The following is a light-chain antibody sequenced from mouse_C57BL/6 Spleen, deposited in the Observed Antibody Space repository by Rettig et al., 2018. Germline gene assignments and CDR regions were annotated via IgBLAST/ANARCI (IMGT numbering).Light chain of an antibody. J-gene: IGKJ2*01. CDR3: QQYSSYPYT. CDR2: SAS. Sequence: DIVMTQSQKFMSTSVGDRVSITCKASQNVGTAVAWYQQKPGQSPKLLIYSASNRYTGVPDRFTGSGSGTDFTLTISNMQSEDLADYFCQQYSSYPYTFGGGTKL. CDR1: QNVGTA. V-gene: IGKV6-13*01.